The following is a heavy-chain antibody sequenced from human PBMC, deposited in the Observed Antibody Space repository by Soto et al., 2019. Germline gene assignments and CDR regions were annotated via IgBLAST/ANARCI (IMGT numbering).Heavy chain of an antibody. CDR1: GGTFSSYA. Sequence: QVQLMQSGAEVKKPGSSVKVSCKASGGTFSSYAISWVRQAPGQGLEWMGGIIPIFGTANYAQKFQGRVTITADESTSTAYMELSSLRSEDTAVYYCAGPGIKPHYYESDWYFDLWGRGTLLTVSS. CDR3: AGPGIKPHYYESDWYFDL. D-gene: IGHD3-22*01. CDR2: IIPIFGTA. J-gene: IGHJ2*01. V-gene: IGHV1-69*01.